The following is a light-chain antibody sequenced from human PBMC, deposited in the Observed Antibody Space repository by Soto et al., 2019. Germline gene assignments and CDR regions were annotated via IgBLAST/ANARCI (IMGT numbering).Light chain of an antibody. V-gene: IGKV3-15*01. J-gene: IGKJ4*01. CDR2: GAS. CDR1: QSVGSN. Sequence: EIVMTQSPVTLSVSLGEVATLSCRASQSVGSNVAWYRQRLGQAPSLLIYGASTRTVGVPARFRGSGSGTDFTLIISSQQSEDFAIYFCQQYNDWPLLSFGGGTKVENK. CDR3: QQYNDWPLLS.